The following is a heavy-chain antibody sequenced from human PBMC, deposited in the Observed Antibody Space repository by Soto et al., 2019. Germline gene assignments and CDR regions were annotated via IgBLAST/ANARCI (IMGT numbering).Heavy chain of an antibody. D-gene: IGHD6-6*01. V-gene: IGHV1-46*01. CDR3: VKDPGDSSSSLGYY. J-gene: IGHJ4*02. CDR2: INPGAGGR. CDR1: GYTVTSYY. Sequence: ASVKVSCKASGYTVTSYYIHWVRQAPGQGFEWIGIINPGAGGRSYAQKFQGRVTLTRDTSTSTVYMELSSLRAEDTAVYYCVKDPGDSSSSLGYYWGQGTLVTVSS.